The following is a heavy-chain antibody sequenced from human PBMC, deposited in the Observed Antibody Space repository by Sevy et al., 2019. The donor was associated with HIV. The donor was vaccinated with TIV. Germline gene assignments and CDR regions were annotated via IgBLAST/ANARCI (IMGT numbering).Heavy chain of an antibody. V-gene: IGHV1-8*02. D-gene: IGHD3-3*01. J-gene: IGHJ6*02. CDR3: VSGGSGDVWNYGYYYYGMDV. CDR2: MSPKSGST. CDR1: GDTFSTYD. Sequence: ASVKVSCKASGDTFSTYDINWVRQAPGQGLEWMGWMSPKSGSTGFAQKFRGRLTMTRDTSINTAYMELSSLRSEDTAVYYCVSGGSGDVWNYGYYYYGMDVWGQGTTVTVSS.